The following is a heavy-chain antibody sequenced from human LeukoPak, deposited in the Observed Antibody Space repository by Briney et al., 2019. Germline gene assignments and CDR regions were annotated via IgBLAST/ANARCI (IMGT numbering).Heavy chain of an antibody. CDR3: ARAYSGWSSDY. J-gene: IGHJ4*02. CDR1: GYIFTSYY. CDR2: IIPTGGST. V-gene: IGHV1-46*01. Sequence: ASVKVSCKASGYIFTSYYMHWMRQAPGQGLEWLGMIIPTGGSTTYAHRFQGRVTMTRDTSTSTVYMELSSLRSEDTAVYYCARAYSGWSSDYWGQGTLVTVSS. D-gene: IGHD6-19*01.